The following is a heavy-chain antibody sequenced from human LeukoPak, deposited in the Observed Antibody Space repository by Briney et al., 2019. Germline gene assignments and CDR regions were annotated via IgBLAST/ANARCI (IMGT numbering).Heavy chain of an antibody. CDR3: ARITYDFWSGYYMPDDP. Sequence: ASXXVSCKASGYTFTNYGISWVRQAPGQGLEWMGWISIYNGNTDYAQKLRGRVTMTTDTSTSTAYMELRSLRSDDTAVYYCARITYDFWSGYYMPDDPWGQGTLVTVSS. CDR2: ISIYNGNT. J-gene: IGHJ5*02. D-gene: IGHD3-3*01. V-gene: IGHV1-18*01. CDR1: GYTFTNYG.